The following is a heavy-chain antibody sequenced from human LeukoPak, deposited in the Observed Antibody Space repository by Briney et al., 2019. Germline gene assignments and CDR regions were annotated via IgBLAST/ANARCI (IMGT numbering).Heavy chain of an antibody. V-gene: IGHV4-4*09. CDR2: IYTSGST. Sequence: SETLSLTCTVSGVSISSYYWSWIRQPPGKGLEWIGYIYTSGSTNYNPSLKSRVTISVDTSKNQFSLKLSSVTAADTAVYYCARDLGATDYWGQGTLVTVSS. CDR1: GVSISSYY. J-gene: IGHJ4*02. D-gene: IGHD1-26*01. CDR3: ARDLGATDY.